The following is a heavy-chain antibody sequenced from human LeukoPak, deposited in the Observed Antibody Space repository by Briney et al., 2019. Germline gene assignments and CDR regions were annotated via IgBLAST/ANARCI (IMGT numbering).Heavy chain of an antibody. CDR3: ARDPGAFDY. Sequence: GASVKVSCKASGYTFTNYLIHWMRQAPGQSLQWMGWINTATTETKYSQNFQGRVTIARDTSATAAYMELSSLRSEDTAVYFCARDPGAFDYWGQGTLVTVSS. CDR2: INTATTET. J-gene: IGHJ4*02. CDR1: GYTFTNYL. V-gene: IGHV1-3*04. D-gene: IGHD3-10*01.